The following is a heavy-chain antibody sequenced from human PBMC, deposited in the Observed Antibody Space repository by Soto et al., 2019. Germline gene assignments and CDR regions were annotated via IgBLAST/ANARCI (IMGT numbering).Heavy chain of an antibody. CDR2: ISVYNGNT. Sequence: ASVKVSCKASGYTFTSYGISWVRQAPGQGLEWMGWISVYNGNTNYAQKLQGRVTMTTDTSTSTAYMELRSLRSDDTAVYYCARDTDQGSLFFDPQSAFDYWGQGTLVTVST. J-gene: IGHJ4*02. D-gene: IGHD2-21*01. CDR1: GYTFTSYG. V-gene: IGHV1-18*01. CDR3: ARDTDQGSLFFDPQSAFDY.